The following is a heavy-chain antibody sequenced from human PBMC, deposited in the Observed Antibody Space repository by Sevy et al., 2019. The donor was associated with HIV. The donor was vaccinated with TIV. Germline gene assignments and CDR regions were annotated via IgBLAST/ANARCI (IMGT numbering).Heavy chain of an antibody. V-gene: IGHV5-51*01. D-gene: IGHD2-15*01. J-gene: IGHJ3*01. CDR1: GYSFTAYW. Sequence: GESLKISCKASGYSFTAYWIGWVRHMPGKGLTWMGILFPGNSDVRSFEGHVTVSVDKSVNTAYLQWGSLKASDSAIYYCPRGGHLPLDAFNLWGQGTMVTVSS. CDR2: LFPGNSDV. CDR3: PRGGHLPLDAFNL.